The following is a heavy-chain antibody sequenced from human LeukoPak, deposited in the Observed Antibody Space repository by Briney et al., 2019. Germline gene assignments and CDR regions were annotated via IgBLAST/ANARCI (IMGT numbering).Heavy chain of an antibody. V-gene: IGHV5-10-1*01. CDR2: IDPTDSHT. Sequence: GESLKISCKASGYSFTTYWITWVRQMSGKGLEWMGRIDPTDSHTNYSPSFQGHVTISADKSISTAYLQWSSLKASDTAMYYCARNTAFDIWGQGTMVTVSS. J-gene: IGHJ3*02. CDR3: ARNTAFDI. CDR1: GYSFTTYW.